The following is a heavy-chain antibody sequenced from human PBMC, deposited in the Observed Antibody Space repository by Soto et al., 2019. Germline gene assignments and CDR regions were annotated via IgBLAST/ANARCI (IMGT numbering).Heavy chain of an antibody. Sequence: GASVKVSCKASGYTFTSYGISWVRQAPGQGLEWMGWISAYKGNTNYAQKLQGRVTMTTDTSTSTAYMELRSLRSDDTAVYYCARDSDYGDYEDYYGMDVWGQGTTVTVSS. J-gene: IGHJ6*02. V-gene: IGHV1-18*01. CDR3: ARDSDYGDYEDYYGMDV. D-gene: IGHD4-17*01. CDR1: GYTFTSYG. CDR2: ISAYKGNT.